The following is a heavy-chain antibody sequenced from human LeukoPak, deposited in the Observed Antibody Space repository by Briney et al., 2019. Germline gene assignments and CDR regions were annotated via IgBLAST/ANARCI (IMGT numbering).Heavy chain of an antibody. Sequence: SETLSLTCTVSGGSISSSSYSWGWIRQPPGKGLEWIGSIYYSGSTYYNPSLKSRVTISVDTSKNQSSLKLSSVTAADTAVYYCARLNYDSSVGYWGQGTLVTVSS. CDR3: ARLNYDSSVGY. D-gene: IGHD3-22*01. V-gene: IGHV4-39*01. CDR1: GGSISSSSYS. J-gene: IGHJ4*02. CDR2: IYYSGST.